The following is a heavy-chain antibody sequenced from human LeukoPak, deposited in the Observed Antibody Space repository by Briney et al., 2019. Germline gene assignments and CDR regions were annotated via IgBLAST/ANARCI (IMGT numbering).Heavy chain of an antibody. J-gene: IGHJ4*02. Sequence: GGSLRISCAASGFTVSNNYMTWVRQAPGKGLEWVSIIYSDGRTYYADSVKGRFTIPRDNSKNTLYLQMNSLRAEDTAVYYCARDTGGFDYWGQGTLVTVSS. D-gene: IGHD3-16*01. CDR1: GFTVSNNY. CDR2: IYSDGRT. CDR3: ARDTGGFDY. V-gene: IGHV3-53*01.